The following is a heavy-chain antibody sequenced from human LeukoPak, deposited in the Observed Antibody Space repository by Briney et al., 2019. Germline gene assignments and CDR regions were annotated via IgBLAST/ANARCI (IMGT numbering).Heavy chain of an antibody. CDR3: ARGKGATISYYYYGMDV. V-gene: IGHV1-2*04. J-gene: IGHJ6*02. Sequence: ASAKVSCKASGYTFTGDYMHWVRQAPGQGLEWMGWINPNSGGTNYAQTFQGWVTMTRDTSISTAYMELSSLRAEDTAVYYCARGKGATISYYYYGMDVWGQGTTVTVSS. CDR1: GYTFTGDY. CDR2: INPNSGGT. D-gene: IGHD5-12*01.